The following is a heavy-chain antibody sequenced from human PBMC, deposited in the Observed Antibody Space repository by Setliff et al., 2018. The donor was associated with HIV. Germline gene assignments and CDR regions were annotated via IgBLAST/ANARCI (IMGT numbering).Heavy chain of an antibody. Sequence: ASVKVSCKASGYSLSNYAISWVRQAPGQGLEWMGWIDSNNGNRNFAQKFRGRVTMTTDISTNTVYMEVRSLGFDDTAVYYCVRLTADRTNYYYYMDVWGKGTTVTVSS. V-gene: IGHV1-18*01. D-gene: IGHD2-8*01. J-gene: IGHJ6*03. CDR1: GYSLSNYA. CDR2: IDSNNGNR. CDR3: VRLTADRTNYYYYMDV.